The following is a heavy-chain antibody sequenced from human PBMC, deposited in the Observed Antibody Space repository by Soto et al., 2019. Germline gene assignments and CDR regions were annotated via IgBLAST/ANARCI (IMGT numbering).Heavy chain of an antibody. Sequence: EVQLVESGGGLVQPGGSLKLSCAASGFTFSDSAVHWVRLASGKGLEWVGRIRSKANSYATAYGASVNGRFTISRDDSKNTAYLKMNTLETDDTAMYFCAGSHSGNQYHGMDVWGQGTTVTVSS. V-gene: IGHV3-73*02. CDR2: IRSKANSYAT. CDR1: GFTFSDSA. D-gene: IGHD1-26*01. CDR3: AGSHSGNQYHGMDV. J-gene: IGHJ6*02.